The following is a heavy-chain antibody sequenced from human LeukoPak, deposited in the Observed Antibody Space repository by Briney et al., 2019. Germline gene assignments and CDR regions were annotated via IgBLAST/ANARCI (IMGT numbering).Heavy chain of an antibody. Sequence: SETLSLTCTVSGGSISSSSYYWGWIRQPPGKGLEWIGYIYYSGSTYYNPSLKSRVTISVDTSKNQFSLKLSSVTAADTAVYYCARVHLATGTFDSWGREPWSPSPQ. J-gene: IGHJ4*02. CDR2: IYYSGST. CDR1: GGSISSSSYY. V-gene: IGHV4-30-4*08. D-gene: IGHD1-7*01. CDR3: ARVHLATGTFDS.